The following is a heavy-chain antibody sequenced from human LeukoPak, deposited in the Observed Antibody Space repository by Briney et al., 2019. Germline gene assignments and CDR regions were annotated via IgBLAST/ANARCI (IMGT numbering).Heavy chain of an antibody. D-gene: IGHD4-17*01. V-gene: IGHV3-30*03. CDR1: GFIFSSYS. CDR2: ISYDGSEE. Sequence: GGSLRLSCAASGFIFSSYSMTWVRQAPGKGLEWVAVISYDGSEEYYGDSVKGRVTISRDNSRNTLYLQMNSLRTEDTAIYYCAIVPTGDAYDIWGQGTKVTVSS. CDR3: AIVPTGDAYDI. J-gene: IGHJ3*02.